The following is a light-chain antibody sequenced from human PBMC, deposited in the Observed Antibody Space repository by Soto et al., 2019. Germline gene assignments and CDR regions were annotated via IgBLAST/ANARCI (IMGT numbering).Light chain of an antibody. CDR1: QSVSGW. J-gene: IGKJ1*01. Sequence: DIQMTQSPSTLSASVGDTVTVTCRASQSVSGWLAWYQQKPGEAPKFLIYKASTLESGLPSMFSGSGSGTEFTLTISSLQPDDFATYYCQQYNSYLWTFGQGTKVDIK. CDR3: QQYNSYLWT. CDR2: KAS. V-gene: IGKV1-5*03.